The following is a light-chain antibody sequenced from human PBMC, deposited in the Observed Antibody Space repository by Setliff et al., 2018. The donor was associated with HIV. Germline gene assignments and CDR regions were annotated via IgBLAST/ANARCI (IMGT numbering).Light chain of an antibody. CDR2: RDD. J-gene: IGLJ1*01. Sequence: QSALTQAPSASGTPGQRVAISCSGASFNIGSNFVSWYQQLPGMAPKLLIHRDDQRPSGVPDRFSGSKSGSSASLFISGLRSEDDADYFCASWDDTLNSFVFGSETKVTVL. CDR1: SFNIGSNF. V-gene: IGLV1-47*01. CDR3: ASWDDTLNSFV.